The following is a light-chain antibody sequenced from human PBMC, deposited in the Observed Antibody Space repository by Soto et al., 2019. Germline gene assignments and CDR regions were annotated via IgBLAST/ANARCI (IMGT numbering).Light chain of an antibody. CDR1: QSVSTF. CDR3: QQRYNWPPWT. J-gene: IGKJ1*01. Sequence: EIVLTQSPATLSLSPGERATLSCRASQSVSTFLAWYQQKPGQTPRLLIYDASNRATGIPARFSGSGSGTDFTLTICSLEPEDFAVYYCQQRYNWPPWTFGQGTKVEIK. CDR2: DAS. V-gene: IGKV3-11*01.